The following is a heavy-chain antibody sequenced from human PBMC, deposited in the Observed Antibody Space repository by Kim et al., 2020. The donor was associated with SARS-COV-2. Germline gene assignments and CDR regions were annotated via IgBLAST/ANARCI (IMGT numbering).Heavy chain of an antibody. CDR1: GFTFGDYY. D-gene: IGHD6-6*01. CDR2: ISGSGTDT. V-gene: IGHV3-11*03. J-gene: IGHJ4*02. CDR3: ARFARSPQY. Sequence: LSLTCAASGFTFGDYYMTWIRQTPGKGLEWLSYISGSGTDTSYADSVKGRFTISRDNANNLLYLQMDSLRADDTAVYYCARFARSPQYWGQGTLVTVSS.